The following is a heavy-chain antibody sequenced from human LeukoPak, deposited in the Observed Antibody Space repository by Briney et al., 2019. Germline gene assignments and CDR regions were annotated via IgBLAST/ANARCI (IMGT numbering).Heavy chain of an antibody. J-gene: IGHJ4*02. V-gene: IGHV3-23*01. D-gene: IGHD2-21*02. CDR1: GFTFSSYG. CDR2: ISGSGGST. CDR3: AKAWQVTAIDD. Sequence: GGSLRLSCAASGFTFSSYGMTWVRQAPGKGLEWVSAISGSGGSTYCADSVKGRFTISRDNSKNTLYLQMNSLRAEDTAVYYCAKAWQVTAIDDWGQGTLVTVSS.